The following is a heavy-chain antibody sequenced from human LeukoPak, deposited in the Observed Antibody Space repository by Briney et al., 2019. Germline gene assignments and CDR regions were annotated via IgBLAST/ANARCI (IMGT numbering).Heavy chain of an antibody. D-gene: IGHD3-22*01. CDR2: ISISGDDT. CDR1: GFTFSSYA. V-gene: IGHV3-23*01. CDR3: ARGHYYDSSGYYGPVLFDY. Sequence: GGSLRLSCAASGFTFSSYAMSWVRQAPGKGLEWLSAISISGDDTYYADSVKGRFTISRDNSKNTLYLQMNSLRAEDTAVYYCARGHYYDSSGYYGPVLFDYWGQGTLVTVSS. J-gene: IGHJ4*02.